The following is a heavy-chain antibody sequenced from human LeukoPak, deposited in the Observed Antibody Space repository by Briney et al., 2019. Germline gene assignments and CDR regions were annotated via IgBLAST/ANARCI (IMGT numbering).Heavy chain of an antibody. Sequence: GRSLRLSCTASGFTFDDYAMHWVRQAPGKGLEWVSGISWNSGSIDYADSVKGRFTISRDNAKNSLYLQMNSLRAEDTALYYCAKARRGYSYGIFDYWGQGTLVTVSS. CDR1: GFTFDDYA. CDR2: ISWNSGSI. CDR3: AKARRGYSYGIFDY. V-gene: IGHV3-9*01. D-gene: IGHD5-18*01. J-gene: IGHJ4*02.